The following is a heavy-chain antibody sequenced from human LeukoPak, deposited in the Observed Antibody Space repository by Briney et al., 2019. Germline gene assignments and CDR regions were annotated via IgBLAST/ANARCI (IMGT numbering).Heavy chain of an antibody. CDR1: GFTFSTYW. V-gene: IGHV3-74*01. D-gene: IGHD5-24*01. Sequence: PGESLRLSCAASGFTFSTYWMHWVRQAPGKGLLWVARINTDGSSTLYADSVKGRFTISRDNAKSTLYLQMDSLRPEDTAVYNCARVDPTGDGYNCFDSWGQGTLVTVSS. CDR2: INTDGSST. CDR3: ARVDPTGDGYNCFDS. J-gene: IGHJ4*02.